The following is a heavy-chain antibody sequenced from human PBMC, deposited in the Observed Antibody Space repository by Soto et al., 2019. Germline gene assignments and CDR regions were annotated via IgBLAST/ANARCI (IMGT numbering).Heavy chain of an antibody. J-gene: IGHJ4*02. CDR1: GGSISSSSYY. Sequence: SETLSLTCTVSGGSISSSSYYWGWIRQPPGKGLEWIGSIFYSGSTNYNPSLKSRVTISVDTSKNQFSLKLSSVTAADTAVYYCARLRRGYSYGYDFDYWGQGTLVTVSS. D-gene: IGHD5-18*01. V-gene: IGHV4-39*07. CDR2: IFYSGST. CDR3: ARLRRGYSYGYDFDY.